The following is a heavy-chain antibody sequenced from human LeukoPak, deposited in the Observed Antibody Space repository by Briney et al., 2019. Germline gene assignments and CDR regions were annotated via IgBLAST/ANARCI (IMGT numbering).Heavy chain of an antibody. D-gene: IGHD1-26*01. Sequence: SETLSLTCTVSGASINTYYWSWIRQPPGKGLQWIAYLYYSGSNNFHPSLRSRLTISVDTSKHQFSLKLNSVTAADTALYYCARSGSKPSGGAFDLWGQGTMVTVSS. CDR2: LYYSGSN. J-gene: IGHJ3*01. CDR1: GASINTYY. V-gene: IGHV4-59*08. CDR3: ARSGSKPSGGAFDL.